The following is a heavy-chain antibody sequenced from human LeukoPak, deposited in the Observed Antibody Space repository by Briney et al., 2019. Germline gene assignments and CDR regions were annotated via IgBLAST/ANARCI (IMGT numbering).Heavy chain of an antibody. Sequence: GRSLRLSCAASGFTFSSYGMHWVRQAPGKGLEWVAVISYDGSNKYYADSVKGRFTISRDNSKNTLYLQMNSLRAEDTAVYYCAKDSSLGLFDYWGQGTLVTVSS. CDR1: GFTFSSYG. J-gene: IGHJ4*02. CDR2: ISYDGSNK. CDR3: AKDSSLGLFDY. V-gene: IGHV3-30*18.